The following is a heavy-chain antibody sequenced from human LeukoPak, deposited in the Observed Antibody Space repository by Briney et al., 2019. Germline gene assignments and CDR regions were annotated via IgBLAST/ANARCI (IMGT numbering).Heavy chain of an antibody. CDR3: AKDEVLSQYCSGGSCSPFDY. CDR2: IYSGGST. Sequence: GGSLRLSCAASGFTVSSNYMSWVRQAPGKGLEWVSVIYSGGSTYYADSVKGRFTISRDNSKNTLFLQINSLRAEDTAVYYCAKDEVLSQYCSGGSCSPFDYWGQGTLVTVSS. J-gene: IGHJ4*02. V-gene: IGHV3-66*01. D-gene: IGHD2-15*01. CDR1: GFTVSSNY.